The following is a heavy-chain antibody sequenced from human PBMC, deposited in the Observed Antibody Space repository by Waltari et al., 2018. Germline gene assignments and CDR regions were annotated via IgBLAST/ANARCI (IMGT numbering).Heavy chain of an antibody. V-gene: IGHV4-61*02. CDR2: IYTSGST. D-gene: IGHD3-10*01. J-gene: IGHJ6*03. CDR1: GGSISSGSYY. Sequence: QVQLQESGPGLVKPSQTLSLTCTVSGGSISSGSYYWSWIRQPAGKGLEWIGRIYTSGSTNYNPSLKSRVTISVDTSKNQFSLKLSSVTAADTAVYYCARVATMVERYYYYYYMDVWGKGTTVTVSS. CDR3: ARVATMVERYYYYYYMDV.